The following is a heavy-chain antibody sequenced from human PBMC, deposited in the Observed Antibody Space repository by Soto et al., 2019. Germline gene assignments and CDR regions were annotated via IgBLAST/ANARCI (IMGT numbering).Heavy chain of an antibody. CDR1: GFTFSNAW. Sequence: GGSLRLSCAASGFTFSNAWMSWVRQAPGKGLEWVGRIKSKTDGGTTDYAAPVKGRFTISRDDSKNTLYLQMNSLKTEDTAVYYCTTSYDLWSGYYTGESQIDYWGQGTLVTVSS. D-gene: IGHD3-3*01. CDR2: IKSKTDGGTT. J-gene: IGHJ4*02. V-gene: IGHV3-15*01. CDR3: TTSYDLWSGYYTGESQIDY.